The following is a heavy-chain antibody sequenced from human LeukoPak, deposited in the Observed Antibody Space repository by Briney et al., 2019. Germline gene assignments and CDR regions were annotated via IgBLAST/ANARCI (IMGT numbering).Heavy chain of an antibody. J-gene: IGHJ4*02. Sequence: PSETLSLTCAVYGGSFSGYYWSWIRQAPGKGLEWVSYISSSGSTIYYADSVKGRFTISRDNAKNSLYLQMNSLRAEDTAVYYCATQLTAADQFDYWGQGTLVTVSS. CDR1: GGSFSGYY. V-gene: IGHV3-11*01. D-gene: IGHD6-13*01. CDR3: ATQLTAADQFDY. CDR2: ISSSGSTI.